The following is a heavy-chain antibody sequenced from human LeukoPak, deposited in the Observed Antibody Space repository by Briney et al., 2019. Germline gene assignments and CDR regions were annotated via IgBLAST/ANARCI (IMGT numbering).Heavy chain of an antibody. Sequence: SETLSLTCTVSGGSISSGSYYWSWIRQPAGKGLEWIGRIYTSGSTNYNPSLKSRVTISVDTSKNQFSLKLRSVTAADTAVYYCARNAVEYSSGWYPISLFYYYYYYYMDVWGKGTTVTVSS. CDR1: GGSISSGSYY. CDR2: IYTSGST. J-gene: IGHJ6*03. CDR3: ARNAVEYSSGWYPISLFYYYYYYYMDV. V-gene: IGHV4-61*02. D-gene: IGHD6-19*01.